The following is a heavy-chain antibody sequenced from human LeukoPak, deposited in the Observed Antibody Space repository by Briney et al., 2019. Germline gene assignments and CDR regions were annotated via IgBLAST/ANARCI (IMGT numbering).Heavy chain of an antibody. D-gene: IGHD5-12*01. Sequence: PGGSLRLSCEASEFSFPYGMSWVRQAPGKGLEWVSGITTSGENTYYADSVKGRFTISRDNSKNTLFLEMNSLRVEDTGVYYCARGPSGYHDTGGQGTLVTVSS. CDR2: ITTSGENT. CDR3: ARGPSGYHDT. J-gene: IGHJ4*02. V-gene: IGHV3-23*01. CDR1: EFSFPYG.